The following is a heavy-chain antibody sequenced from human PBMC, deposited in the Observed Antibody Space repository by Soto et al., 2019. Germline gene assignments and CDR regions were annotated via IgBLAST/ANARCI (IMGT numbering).Heavy chain of an antibody. D-gene: IGHD2-2*02. CDR1: GGSISSGDYY. V-gene: IGHV4-30-4*01. CDR2: IYYSGST. J-gene: IGHJ6*02. CDR3: ARDAPAAIYYYGMDV. Sequence: SQTLSLTCTVSGGSISSGDYYWSWIRQPPGKGLEWIGYIYYSGSTYYNPSLKSRVTISVDTSKNQFSLKLSSVTAADTAVYYCARDAPAAIYYYGMDVWGQGTTVTVSS.